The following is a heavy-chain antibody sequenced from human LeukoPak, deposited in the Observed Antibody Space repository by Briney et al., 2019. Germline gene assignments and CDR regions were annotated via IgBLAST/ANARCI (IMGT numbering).Heavy chain of an antibody. V-gene: IGHV3-21*01. D-gene: IGHD1-26*01. CDR1: GFTFSNYN. CDR3: VSDRETQEQI. CDR2: ISISSNYI. J-gene: IGHJ3*02. Sequence: PGGSLRLSCAASGFTFSNYNMNWVRQAPGKGLEWVSCISISSNYIYYPDSVKGRFTISRDNAKNSLDLQMSSLRPEDTAVYYCVSDRETQEQIWGPGTLVTVSS.